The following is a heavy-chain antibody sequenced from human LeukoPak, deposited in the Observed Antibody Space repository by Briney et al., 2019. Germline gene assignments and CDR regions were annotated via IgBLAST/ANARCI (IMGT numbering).Heavy chain of an antibody. CDR1: GFTFSSYA. D-gene: IGHD5-12*01. Sequence: PGRSLRLSCAASGFTFSSYAMHWVRQAPGKGLEWVAVISYDGSNKYYADSVKGRFTISRDNSKNTLYLQMNSLRAEDTAVYYCAREVAQYGGYKGLSRPGGAFDIWGQGTMVTVSS. CDR2: ISYDGSNK. J-gene: IGHJ3*02. V-gene: IGHV3-30-3*01. CDR3: AREVAQYGGYKGLSRPGGAFDI.